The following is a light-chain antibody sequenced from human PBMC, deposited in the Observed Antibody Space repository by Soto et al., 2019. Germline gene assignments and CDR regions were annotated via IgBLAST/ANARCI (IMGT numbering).Light chain of an antibody. CDR2: GAS. J-gene: IGKJ1*01. CDR1: RDTNYW. Sequence: KMTHSASTLSASVGDRVTITCRAGRDTNYWLAWYQQKAGRAPKLLIYGASTLASGVPSRFSGSGFGTEFTLTISSLQPDDSATYCCQRYNDKFGQGTKVDIK. V-gene: IGKV1-5*01. CDR3: QRYNDK.